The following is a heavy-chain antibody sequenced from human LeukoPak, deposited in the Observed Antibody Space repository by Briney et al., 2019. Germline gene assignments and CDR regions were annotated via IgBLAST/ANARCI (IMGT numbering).Heavy chain of an antibody. D-gene: IGHD5-18*01. J-gene: IGHJ4*02. CDR1: GFAFRSYG. CDR3: ARAGYSYGLDY. CDR2: IWYDGSSK. Sequence: PGGSLRLSCAASGFAFRSYGMHWVRQAPGKGLEWGAVIWYDGSSKYYADSVKGRFTISRDNSKNTLYLQMNSLRAEDTAVYYCARAGYSYGLDYWGQGTLVTVSS. V-gene: IGHV3-33*01.